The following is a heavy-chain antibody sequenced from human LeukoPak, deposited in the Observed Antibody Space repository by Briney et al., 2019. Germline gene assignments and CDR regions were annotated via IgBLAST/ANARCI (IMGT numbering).Heavy chain of an antibody. D-gene: IGHD6-19*01. Sequence: GRSLRLSCAASGFTFSSYGMHWVRQAPGKGLEWVAVISYDGSNKYYADSVKGRFTISRDNSKNTLYLQMNSLRAEDTAVYYCVGGSGWLPDFRGQGVLVTVSS. J-gene: IGHJ4*02. V-gene: IGHV3-30*03. CDR1: GFTFSSYG. CDR3: VGGSGWLPDF. CDR2: ISYDGSNK.